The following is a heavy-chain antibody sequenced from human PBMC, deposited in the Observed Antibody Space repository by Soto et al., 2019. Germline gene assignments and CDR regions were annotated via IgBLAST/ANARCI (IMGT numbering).Heavy chain of an antibody. CDR1: GFTFSYYG. CDR2: IWYDGSDE. D-gene: IGHD7-27*01. CDR3: ARDRLHWGPAIGRGYSYYYAMDV. J-gene: IGHJ6*02. V-gene: IGHV3-33*01. Sequence: QVQLVESGGGVVQPGRSLRLSCAASGFTFSYYGMHWVRQAPGKGLEWVAVIWYDGSDESYADSVKGRFTISRDNSKNTVYLQMNSLRVEDTAAYYCARDRLHWGPAIGRGYSYYYAMDVWGQGTTVTVSS.